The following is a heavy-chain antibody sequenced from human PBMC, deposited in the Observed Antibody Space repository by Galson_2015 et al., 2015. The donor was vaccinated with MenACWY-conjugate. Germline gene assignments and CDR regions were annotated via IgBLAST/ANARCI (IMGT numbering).Heavy chain of an antibody. CDR3: ARAYESGTCCAGSFDP. CDR2: INGDGRST. V-gene: IGHV3-74*01. J-gene: IGHJ5*01. CDR1: GFTFSNYW. D-gene: IGHD6-13*01. Sequence: SLRLSCAASGFTFSNYWMHWVRQAPGKGLVWVSRINGDGRSTSHGDSVKGRFTTSRDNAKNTLFLQMNSLRVEDTAVYYCARAYESGTCCAGSFDPWGQVTLVTVSS.